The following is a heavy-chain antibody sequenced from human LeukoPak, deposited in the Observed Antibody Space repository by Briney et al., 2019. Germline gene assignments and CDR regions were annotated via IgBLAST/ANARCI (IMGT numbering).Heavy chain of an antibody. D-gene: IGHD3-9*01. J-gene: IGHJ5*02. CDR1: GYTFTGYY. CDR3: ARDLGYDILTGYGPNWFDP. V-gene: IGHV1-2*02. CDR2: INPNSGGT. Sequence: VASVKVSCKASGYTFTGYYMHWVRQAPGQGLEWMGWINPNSGGTNYAQKFQGRVTMTRDTSISTAYMELSRLRSDDTAVYYCARDLGYDILTGYGPNWFDPWGQGTLVTVSS.